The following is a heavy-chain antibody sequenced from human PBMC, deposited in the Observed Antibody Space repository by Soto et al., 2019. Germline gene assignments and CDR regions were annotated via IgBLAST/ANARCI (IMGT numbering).Heavy chain of an antibody. D-gene: IGHD6-13*01. J-gene: IGHJ5*02. CDR1: GFTFGDYA. V-gene: IGHV3-49*03. Sequence: GGSLRLSCTASGFTFGDYAMSWFRQAPGKGLEWVGFIRSKAYGGTTEYAASVKGRFTISRDDSKSIAYLQMNSLKTEDTAVYYCTRAGEQLVVDNWFDPWGQGTLVTVSS. CDR3: TRAGEQLVVDNWFDP. CDR2: IRSKAYGGTT.